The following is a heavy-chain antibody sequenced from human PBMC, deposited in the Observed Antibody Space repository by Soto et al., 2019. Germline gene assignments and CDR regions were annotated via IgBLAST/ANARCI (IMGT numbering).Heavy chain of an antibody. CDR1: GFTFSSYS. Sequence: PGGSLRLSCAASGFTFSSYSMNWVRQAPGKGLEWVSSISSSSSYIYYADSVKGRFTISRDNAKNSLYLQMNSLRAEDTAVYYSARDFYDSSGYLAHLDYWGQVTLVTVSS. D-gene: IGHD3-22*01. CDR3: ARDFYDSSGYLAHLDY. V-gene: IGHV3-21*01. J-gene: IGHJ4*02. CDR2: ISSSSSYI.